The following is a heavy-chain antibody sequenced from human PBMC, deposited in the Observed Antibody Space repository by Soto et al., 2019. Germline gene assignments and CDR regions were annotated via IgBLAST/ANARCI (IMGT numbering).Heavy chain of an antibody. J-gene: IGHJ6*02. CDR1: GSSISSYY. D-gene: IGHD6-13*01. V-gene: IGHV4-4*08. Sequence: PSETLSLTCTVSGSSISSYYWSWSRQPPGKGLEKIGYISKSGYTSYNPSLNSRVMLSVDTSKNQCSLELTSVIAADTAVYYCAKDRGSSSWYRSVSPQPDYYYYGMDVWGQGTTVTVSS. CDR2: ISKSGYT. CDR3: AKDRGSSSWYRSVSPQPDYYYYGMDV.